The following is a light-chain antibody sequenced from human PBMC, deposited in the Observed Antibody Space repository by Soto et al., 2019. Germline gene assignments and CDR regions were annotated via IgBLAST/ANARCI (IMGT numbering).Light chain of an antibody. CDR3: QQSYTTPFT. J-gene: IGKJ3*01. CDR1: QSISSY. CDR2: AAS. V-gene: IGKV1-39*01. Sequence: DIQMTQSPSSLSASVGDRVTITCRASQSISSYLNWDQQKPGKAPKVLIYAASTLQSGVPSRFSGSGAGTDFTLTISSLQPEDFATYFCQQSYTTPFTFGPGTKVDI.